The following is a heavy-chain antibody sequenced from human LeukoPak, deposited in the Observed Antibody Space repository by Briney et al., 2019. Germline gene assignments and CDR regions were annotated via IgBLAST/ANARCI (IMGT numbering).Heavy chain of an antibody. Sequence: PGGSLRLSCAASGFTFSSYGMHWVRQAPGKGLEWVAVIWYDGSNKYYADSVKGRFTISRDNSKNTLYLQMNSLRVEDTAVYYCAGSSGWYYFDYWGQGTLVTVSS. D-gene: IGHD6-19*01. J-gene: IGHJ4*02. CDR1: GFTFSSYG. CDR3: AGSSGWYYFDY. CDR2: IWYDGSNK. V-gene: IGHV3-30*02.